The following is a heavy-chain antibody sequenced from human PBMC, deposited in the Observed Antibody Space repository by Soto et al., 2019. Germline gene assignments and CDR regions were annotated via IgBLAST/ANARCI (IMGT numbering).Heavy chain of an antibody. V-gene: IGHV1-8*01. J-gene: IGHJ4*02. D-gene: IGHD3-3*01. Sequence: ASVKVSCKASGYTFTSYDINWVRQATGQGLEWMGWMNPNSGNTGYAQKFQGRVTMTRNTSISTAYMELSSLRSEDTAVYYCARVAHSDFWSGYYPPPFDYWGQGTLVTVSS. CDR2: MNPNSGNT. CDR1: GYTFTSYD. CDR3: ARVAHSDFWSGYYPPPFDY.